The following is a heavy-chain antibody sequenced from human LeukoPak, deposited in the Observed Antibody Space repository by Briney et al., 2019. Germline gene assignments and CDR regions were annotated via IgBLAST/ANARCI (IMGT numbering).Heavy chain of an antibody. J-gene: IGHJ4*02. D-gene: IGHD3-9*01. CDR3: ARTGTYYDILTGYYYFDY. CDR2: ISSSSSYI. CDR1: GFTFDDYG. V-gene: IGHV3-21*01. Sequence: GGSLRLSCAASGFTFDDYGMSWVRQAPGKGLEWVSSISSSSSYIYYADSVKGRFTISRDNAKNSLYLQMNSLRAGDTAVYYCARTGTYYDILTGYYYFDYWGQGTLVTVSS.